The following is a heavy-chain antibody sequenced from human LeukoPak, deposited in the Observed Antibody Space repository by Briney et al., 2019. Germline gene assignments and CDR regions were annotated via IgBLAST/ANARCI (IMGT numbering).Heavy chain of an antibody. D-gene: IGHD3-16*01. V-gene: IGHV3-21*01. Sequence: GGSLRLSCAASEFSFSSHSMNWVRQAPGKGLEWVSTINSSGDYTCYADSVKGRFTISRDNAKNSLYLQMNSLRAEDTAVYYCARDGMITAYAFDIWGQGTMVTVSS. CDR2: INSSGDYT. CDR1: EFSFSSHS. CDR3: ARDGMITAYAFDI. J-gene: IGHJ3*02.